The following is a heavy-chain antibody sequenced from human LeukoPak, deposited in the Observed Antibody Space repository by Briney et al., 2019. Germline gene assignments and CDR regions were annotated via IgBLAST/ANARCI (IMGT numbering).Heavy chain of an antibody. CDR2: IRSKAYGGTP. CDR3: TRVIVATKDY. Sequence: GGSLRLSCTGSGFTFGDYAMNWVRQAPGKGLEWVGFIRSKAYGGTPEYAASVKGRFTISRDDSKSIAYLQMNSPKTEDTAVYYCTRVIVATKDYWGQGTLVTVSS. CDR1: GFTFGDYA. D-gene: IGHD5-12*01. J-gene: IGHJ4*02. V-gene: IGHV3-49*04.